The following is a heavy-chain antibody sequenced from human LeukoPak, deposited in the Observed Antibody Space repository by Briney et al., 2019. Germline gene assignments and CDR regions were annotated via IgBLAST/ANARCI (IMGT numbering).Heavy chain of an antibody. D-gene: IGHD3-16*01. J-gene: IGHJ6*02. V-gene: IGHV1-2*02. CDR3: ARSPYDYVWGSPSYYYGMDV. Sequence: ASVKVSCKASGYTFTGYYMHWVRQAPGQGLEWMGWINPNSGGTNYAQKFQGRVTMTRDTSISTAYMELSRLRSDDTAVYYCARSPYDYVWGSPSYYYGMDVWGQGTTVTVSS. CDR1: GYTFTGYY. CDR2: INPNSGGT.